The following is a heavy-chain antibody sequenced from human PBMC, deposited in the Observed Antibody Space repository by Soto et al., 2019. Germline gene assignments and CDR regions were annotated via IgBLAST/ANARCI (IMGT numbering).Heavy chain of an antibody. D-gene: IGHD3-22*01. J-gene: IGHJ3*02. Sequence: SVKVSCKASGGTVSSYTISWVRQAPGQGLEWMGRIIPILGIANYAQKFQGRVTITADKSTSTAYMELSSLRSEDTAVYYCARRFYYDSSGYYPDAFDIWGQGTMVTVSS. CDR2: IIPILGIA. V-gene: IGHV1-69*02. CDR1: GGTVSSYT. CDR3: ARRFYYDSSGYYPDAFDI.